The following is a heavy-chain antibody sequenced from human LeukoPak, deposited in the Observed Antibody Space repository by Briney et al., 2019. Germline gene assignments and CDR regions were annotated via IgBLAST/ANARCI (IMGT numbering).Heavy chain of an antibody. CDR3: ARDGIVGAIDY. CDR1: GGSISSYY. Sequence: SETXSLXCTVSGGSISSYYWSWIRQPPGKGLEWIGYIYYSGSTNYNPSLKSRVTISVDTSKNQFSLKLSSVTAADTAVYYCARDGIVGAIDYWGQGALVTVSS. J-gene: IGHJ4*02. D-gene: IGHD1-26*01. CDR2: IYYSGST. V-gene: IGHV4-59*12.